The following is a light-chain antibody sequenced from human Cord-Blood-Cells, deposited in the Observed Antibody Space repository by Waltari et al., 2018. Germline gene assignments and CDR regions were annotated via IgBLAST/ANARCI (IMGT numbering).Light chain of an antibody. CDR2: SNN. J-gene: IGLJ2*01. Sequence: QSVLTQPPSASGTPGQRVTISCSGSSSNIGSNNVHRYQPPPGTAPKLLIYSNNQRPSGCPDRFSGSKSGTTASLAISGLQSEDEADYYCAAWDDSLNGPVFGGGTKLTVL. CDR3: AAWDDSLNGPV. V-gene: IGLV1-44*01. CDR1: SSNIGSNN.